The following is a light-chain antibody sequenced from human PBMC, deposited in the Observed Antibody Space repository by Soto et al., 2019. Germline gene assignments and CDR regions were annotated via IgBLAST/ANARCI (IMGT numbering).Light chain of an antibody. CDR2: GAS. CDR1: QSVSSNY. J-gene: IGKJ1*01. CDR3: QQDYNFPPGT. V-gene: IGKV3D-7*01. Sequence: EIVMTQSPATLSLSPGERATLSCRASQSVSSNYLSWYQQKPGQAPRLLIYGASTRATGIPARFSGGGSGTDYSLTISSLQHEDDVVYYYQQDYNFPPGTFGQGTKVEIK.